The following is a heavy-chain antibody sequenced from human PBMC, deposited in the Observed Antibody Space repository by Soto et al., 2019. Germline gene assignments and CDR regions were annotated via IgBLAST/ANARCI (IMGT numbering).Heavy chain of an antibody. J-gene: IGHJ6*02. V-gene: IGHV4-31*03. CDR1: GGSISSGGYY. CDR2: NYYSGIT. CDR3: AGGSSIVGLYYGMDV. Sequence: QVQLQESGPGLVKPSQTLSLTCTVSGGSISSGGYYWTWIRQHPGKGLEWIGYNYYSGITYYNPTLPSRVIISLDTSKNQFSLELSSVTAADTVVYYCAGGSSIVGLYYGMDVWGQGTTVTVSS. D-gene: IGHD6-6*01.